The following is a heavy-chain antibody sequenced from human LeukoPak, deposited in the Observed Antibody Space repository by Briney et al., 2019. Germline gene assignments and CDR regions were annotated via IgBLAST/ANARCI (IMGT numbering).Heavy chain of an antibody. D-gene: IGHD6-19*01. CDR2: ISGSGGST. J-gene: IGHJ4*02. CDR3: AMLGAVAGKGGQFDY. V-gene: IGHV3-23*01. CDR1: GFTFSSYA. Sequence: GGSLRLSCAASGFTFSSYAMSWVRQAPGKGLEWVSAISGSGGSTYYADSVKGRFTISRDNSKNTLYLQMNSLRAEDTAVYYCAMLGAVAGKGGQFDYWGQRTLVTVSS.